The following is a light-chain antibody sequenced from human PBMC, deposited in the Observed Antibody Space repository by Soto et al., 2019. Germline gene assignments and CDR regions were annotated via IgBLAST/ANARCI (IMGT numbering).Light chain of an antibody. CDR2: KAS. V-gene: IGKV1-5*03. Sequence: DIQMTQSPSTLSASVGDTVTITCRASQTVGDWLAWYQQKPGNAPKLLIYKASTLESGVPLRFSGSGSGTDFTLTISSLQPDDFATYYCQQYNSYSPYTFGLGTKVEIK. J-gene: IGKJ2*01. CDR3: QQYNSYSPYT. CDR1: QTVGDW.